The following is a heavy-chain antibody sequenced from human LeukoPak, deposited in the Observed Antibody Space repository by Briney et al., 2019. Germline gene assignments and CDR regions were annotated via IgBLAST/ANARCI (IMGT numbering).Heavy chain of an antibody. CDR1: GFTFSGSD. V-gene: IGHV3-33*03. CDR3: ATAPPDDYGMGA. CDR2: IWHDGSIE. J-gene: IGHJ6*01. Sequence: GGSLRLSCAASGFTFSGSDMHWVRQAPGKGLEWVAVIWHDGSIESYADSVKGRFTVSRDNSKTTLYLQMNSLRAEDTAVYYCATAPPDDYGMGAWGEGTTVTVSS.